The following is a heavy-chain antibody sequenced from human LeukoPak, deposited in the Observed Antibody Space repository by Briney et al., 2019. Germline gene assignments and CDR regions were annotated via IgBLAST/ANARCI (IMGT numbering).Heavy chain of an antibody. J-gene: IGHJ6*03. D-gene: IGHD6-6*01. V-gene: IGHV3-66*01. CDR2: IYSSGST. CDR1: GFTFSSYE. CDR3: ARSIAARPGYYYYYMDV. Sequence: GGSLRLSCAASGFTFSSYEMNWVRQAPGKGLEWVSIIYSSGSTYYADSVKGRFTISRDNAKNSLYLQMNSLRAEDTAVYYCARSIAARPGYYYYYMDVWGKGTTVTVSS.